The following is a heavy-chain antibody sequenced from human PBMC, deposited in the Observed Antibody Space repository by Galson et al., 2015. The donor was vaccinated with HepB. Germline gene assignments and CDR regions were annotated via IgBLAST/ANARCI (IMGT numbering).Heavy chain of an antibody. J-gene: IGHJ3*02. V-gene: IGHV3-43*01. CDR2: ISWDGGST. D-gene: IGHD3-10*01. CDR3: AKDISWGLAMVRGVRADI. Sequence: SLRLSCAASGFTFDDYTMHWVRQAPGKGLERVSLISWDGGSTYYADSVKGRFTISRDNSKNSLYLQMNSLRTEDTALYYCAKDISWGLAMVRGVRADIWGQGTMVTVSS. CDR1: GFTFDDYT.